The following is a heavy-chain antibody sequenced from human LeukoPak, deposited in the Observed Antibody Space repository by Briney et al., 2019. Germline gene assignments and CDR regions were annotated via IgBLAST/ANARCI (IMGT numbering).Heavy chain of an antibody. CDR2: IYYSEST. V-gene: IGHV4-39*01. D-gene: IGHD5-24*01. CDR3: AGFSVEMATWTDY. J-gene: IGHJ4*02. Sequence: PSETLSLTCTVSGGSISSSSCYWGWIRQPPGKGLEWIGSIYYSESTYYNPSLKSRVTISLDTSRNQLSLELTSVTAADTAAYYCAGFSVEMATWTDYWGQGALVTVSS. CDR1: GGSISSSSCY.